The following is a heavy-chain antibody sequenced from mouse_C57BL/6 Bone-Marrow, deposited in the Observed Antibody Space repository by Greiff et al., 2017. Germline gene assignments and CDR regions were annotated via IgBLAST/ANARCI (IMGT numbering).Heavy chain of an antibody. CDR2: IDPSDSYT. CDR3: AREVSSGYYAMDY. D-gene: IGHD3-2*02. J-gene: IGHJ4*01. Sequence: VQLQQPGAELVMPGASVKLSCKASGYTFTSYWMHWVKQRPGQGLEWIGEIDPSDSYTNYNQKFQGKSTLTVDKSSSSAYMQLSSLTSEDSAVYYCAREVSSGYYAMDYGGQGTSVTVSS. V-gene: IGHV1-69*01. CDR1: GYTFTSYW.